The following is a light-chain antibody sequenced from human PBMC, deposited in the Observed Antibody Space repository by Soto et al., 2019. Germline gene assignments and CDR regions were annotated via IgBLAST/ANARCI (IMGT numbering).Light chain of an antibody. CDR3: QQYTIYSYS. J-gene: IGKJ2*01. V-gene: IGKV1-5*01. CDR1: QSINIW. Sequence: DIQMTQSPSTLSVSVGDRVTITCRASQSINIWLAWYQQKAGKAPKLLIYDASTLGNRVPLRFSGSGSGTEITLLISVPQPDDFVTYYCQQYTIYSYSFGQGNKLEIK. CDR2: DAS.